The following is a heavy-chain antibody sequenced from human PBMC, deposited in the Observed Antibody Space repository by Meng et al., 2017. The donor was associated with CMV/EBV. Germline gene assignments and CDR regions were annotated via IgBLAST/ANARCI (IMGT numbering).Heavy chain of an antibody. J-gene: IGHJ6*02. Sequence: GESLKISCAASGFTFSSYWMSWVRQAPGKGLEWVANIKQDGSEKYYVDSVKGRFTISRDNAKNSLYLQMNSLRAEDTAVYYCARDSPRGCSSTSCYQRPHKGGYYYGMDVWGQGTTVTVSS. CDR3: ARDSPRGCSSTSCYQRPHKGGYYYGMDV. V-gene: IGHV3-7*01. D-gene: IGHD2-2*01. CDR1: GFTFSSYW. CDR2: IKQDGSEK.